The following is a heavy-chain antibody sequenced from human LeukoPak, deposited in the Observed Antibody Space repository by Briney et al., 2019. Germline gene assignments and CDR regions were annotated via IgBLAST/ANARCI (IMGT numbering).Heavy chain of an antibody. CDR3: ARGRLLWFGELNAGLDY. CDR2: ISSSSSII. D-gene: IGHD3-10*01. V-gene: IGHV3-48*01. CDR1: GFTFSSYS. J-gene: IGHJ4*02. Sequence: GGSLRLSCAASGFTFSSYSMNWVRQAPGKGLEWVSYISSSSSIIYYADSVKGRFTISRDNAKNSLYLQMNSLRAEDTAVYYCARGRLLWFGELNAGLDYWGQGTLVTVSS.